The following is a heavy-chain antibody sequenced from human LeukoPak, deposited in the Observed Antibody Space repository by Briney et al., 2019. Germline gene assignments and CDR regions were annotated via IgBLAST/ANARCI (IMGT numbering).Heavy chain of an antibody. CDR1: GYTFTGYY. D-gene: IGHD1-1*01. Sequence: GASVKVSCKASGYTFTGYYMHWVRQAPGQGLEWMGWISAYNGNTNYAQKLQGRVTMTTDTSTSTAYMELRSLRSDDTAVYYCARWLQLERRMGFFDYWGQGTLVTVSS. CDR3: ARWLQLERRMGFFDY. CDR2: ISAYNGNT. J-gene: IGHJ4*02. V-gene: IGHV1-18*04.